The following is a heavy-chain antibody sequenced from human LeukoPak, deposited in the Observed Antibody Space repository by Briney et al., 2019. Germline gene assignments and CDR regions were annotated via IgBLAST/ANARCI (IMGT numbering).Heavy chain of an antibody. CDR3: ARNDLDYDFWSGYYSRWFDP. CDR1: GYTFTGYY. D-gene: IGHD3-3*01. CDR2: MNPDSGNT. V-gene: IGHV1-8*02. Sequence: GASVKVSCKASGYTFTGYYMHWVRQAPGQGLEWMGWMNPDSGNTGYAQKFQGRVTMTRNTSISTAYMELSSLRSEDTAVYYCARNDLDYDFWSGYYSRWFDPWGQGTLVTVSS. J-gene: IGHJ5*02.